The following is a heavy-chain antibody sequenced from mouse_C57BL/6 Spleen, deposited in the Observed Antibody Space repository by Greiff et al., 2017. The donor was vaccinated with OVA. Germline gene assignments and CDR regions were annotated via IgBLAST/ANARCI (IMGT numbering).Heavy chain of an antibody. J-gene: IGHJ2*01. D-gene: IGHD1-1*01. CDR3: ARRATVVAHFDY. Sequence: QVQLQQPGAELVKPGASVKMSCKASGYTFTSYWITWVKQRPGQGLEWIGDIYPGSGSTNYNEKFKSQATLTVDTSSSTAYMQLSSLTSEDSAVYYCARRATVVAHFDYWGQGTTLTVSS. V-gene: IGHV1-55*01. CDR1: GYTFTSYW. CDR2: IYPGSGST.